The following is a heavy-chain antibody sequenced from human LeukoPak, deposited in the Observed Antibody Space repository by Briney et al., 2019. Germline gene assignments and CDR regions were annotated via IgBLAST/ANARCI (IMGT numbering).Heavy chain of an antibody. CDR2: INHSGST. Sequence: SETLSLTCAVYGGSFSGYYWSWIRQPPGKGLEWIGEINHSGSTNYNPSLKSRVTISVDTSKNQFSLELSSVTAADTAVYYCARGRVTIFGVVIWFYYMDVWGKGTTVTVSS. CDR3: ARGRVTIFGVVIWFYYMDV. D-gene: IGHD3-3*01. V-gene: IGHV4-34*01. J-gene: IGHJ6*03. CDR1: GGSFSGYY.